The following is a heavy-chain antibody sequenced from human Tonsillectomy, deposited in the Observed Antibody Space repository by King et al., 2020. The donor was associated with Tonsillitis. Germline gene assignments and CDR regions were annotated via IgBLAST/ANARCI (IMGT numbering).Heavy chain of an antibody. Sequence: VQLVESGGGLVQPGGSRRLSCAVSGFTITDNYMSWVRQAPGKGLEWVAVIYGGGATFYADSVKGRFIISRHNGKNTLYLQMKSLRADDAAVYYCARDLHFGDYNPYYGMDVWGQGTTVTVSS. D-gene: IGHD4-17*01. CDR3: ARDLHFGDYNPYYGMDV. J-gene: IGHJ6*02. CDR1: GFTITDNY. CDR2: IYGGGAT. V-gene: IGHV3-53*04.